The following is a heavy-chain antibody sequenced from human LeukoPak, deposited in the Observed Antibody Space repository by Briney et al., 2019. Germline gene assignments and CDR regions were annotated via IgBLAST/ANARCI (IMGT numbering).Heavy chain of an antibody. Sequence: PGGSLRLSCVASGFTFSSYGMHWVRQAPGKGLEWVAVIWYDGSNKYYADSVKGRFTISRDNSKNTLYLQMNSLRAEDTAVYYCARDLEGYSGSLDYWGQGTLVTVSS. CDR3: ARDLEGYSGSLDY. CDR1: GFTFSSYG. V-gene: IGHV3-33*08. J-gene: IGHJ4*02. D-gene: IGHD3-3*01. CDR2: IWYDGSNK.